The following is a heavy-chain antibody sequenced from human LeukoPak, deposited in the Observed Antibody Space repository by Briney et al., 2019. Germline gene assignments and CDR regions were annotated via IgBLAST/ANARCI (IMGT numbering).Heavy chain of an antibody. CDR1: GYTFIDYY. CDR3: TRGFHNNDWTRDWFDL. J-gene: IGHJ5*02. CDR2: VDPEDGEP. V-gene: IGHV1-69-2*01. D-gene: IGHD3-9*01. Sequence: ASVKVSCKASGYTFIDYYMHWVRQAPGKGLEWMGRVDPEDGEPVYAEKFQGRLTMTADTSLATAYMELSSLRSEDTALYYCTRGFHNNDWTRDWFDLWGQGALVTVSS.